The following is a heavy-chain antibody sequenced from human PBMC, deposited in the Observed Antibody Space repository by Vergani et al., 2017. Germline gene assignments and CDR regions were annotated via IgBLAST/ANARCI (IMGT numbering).Heavy chain of an antibody. Sequence: QVQLQQWGAGLLKPSETLSLTCAVYGGSFSGYYWSWIRQPPGKGLEWIGEINHSGSTNYNPSLKSRVTISVDTSKNQFSLKLSSVTAADTAVYYCARVQIIAAAGHSDYWGQGTLVTVSS. CDR1: GGSFSGYY. V-gene: IGHV4-34*01. J-gene: IGHJ4*02. CDR2: INHSGST. CDR3: ARVQIIAAAGHSDY. D-gene: IGHD6-13*01.